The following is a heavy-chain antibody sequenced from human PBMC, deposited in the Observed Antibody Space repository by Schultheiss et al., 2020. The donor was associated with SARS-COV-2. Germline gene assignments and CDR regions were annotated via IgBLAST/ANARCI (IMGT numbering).Heavy chain of an antibody. CDR3: ARMGGGSYSNFDY. D-gene: IGHD1-26*01. CDR2: TYYRSKWYN. V-gene: IGHV6-1*01. J-gene: IGHJ4*02. CDR1: GDSVSSNSAN. Sequence: SQTLSLTCAISGDSVSSNSANWNWIRQSPSRGLEWLGRTYYRSKWYNHYAVSVKSRITINADTSKNQFSLQLSSVTPEDTAVYYCARMGGGSYSNFDYWGQGTLVTVSS.